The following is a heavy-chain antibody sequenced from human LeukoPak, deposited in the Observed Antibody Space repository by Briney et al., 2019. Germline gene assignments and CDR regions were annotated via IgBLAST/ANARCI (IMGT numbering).Heavy chain of an antibody. J-gene: IGHJ6*02. CDR2: IYYSGST. CDR3: ASRSPRGYYYYYGMDV. V-gene: IGHV4-31*03. Sequence: SQTLSLTCTVSGGSISSGGYYWSWIRQHPGKGLEWIGYIYYSGSTYYSPSLKSRVTISVDTSKNQFSLKLSSVTAADTAVYYCASRSPRGYYYYYGMDVWGQGTTVTVSS. CDR1: GGSISSGGYY.